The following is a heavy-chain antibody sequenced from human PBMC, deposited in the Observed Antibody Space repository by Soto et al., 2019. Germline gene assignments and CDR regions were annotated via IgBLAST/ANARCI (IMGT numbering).Heavy chain of an antibody. CDR3: ARAGASIAARPYRWFDP. D-gene: IGHD6-6*01. Sequence: SETLSLTCTVSGGSISSGGYYWSWIRQHPGKGLEWIGYIYYSGSTYYNPSLKSRVTISVDTSKNQFSLKLSSVTAADTAVYYCARAGASIAARPYRWFDPWGQGTLVTVSS. V-gene: IGHV4-31*03. CDR1: GGSISSGGYY. J-gene: IGHJ5*02. CDR2: IYYSGST.